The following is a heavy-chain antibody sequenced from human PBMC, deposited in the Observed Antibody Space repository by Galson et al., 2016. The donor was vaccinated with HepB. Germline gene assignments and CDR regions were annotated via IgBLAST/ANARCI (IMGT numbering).Heavy chain of an antibody. J-gene: IGHJ5*02. V-gene: IGHV4-30-2*01. CDR2: IYHSGST. Sequence: TLSLTCAVSGGSISSGGYSWSWIRQPPGKGLEWIGYIYHSGSTYSNPSLKSRVTLSVDRSKNQFSLKLSSVTAADTAVYYCARDPRGITARLRGDHTGGFDPWGQGTLVTVSS. D-gene: IGHD6-6*01. CDR1: GGSISSGGYS. CDR3: ARDPRGITARLRGDHTGGFDP.